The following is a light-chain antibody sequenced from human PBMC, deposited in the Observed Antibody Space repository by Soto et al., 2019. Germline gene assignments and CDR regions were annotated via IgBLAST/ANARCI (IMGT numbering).Light chain of an antibody. CDR3: QQTYSTPRGA. Sequence: DIQMTQSPSSLSASVGDRVTITCRASESISNNLNWYQQKPGKAPKLLIYAASTLQSGVPSRFSGGASGTDFTLTIGSLQPEDFTTYYCQQTYSTPRGAFGQGTKVQIK. CDR2: AAS. V-gene: IGKV1-39*01. J-gene: IGKJ1*01. CDR1: ESISNN.